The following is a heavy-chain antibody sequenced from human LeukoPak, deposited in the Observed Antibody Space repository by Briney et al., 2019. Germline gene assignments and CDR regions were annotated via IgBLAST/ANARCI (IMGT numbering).Heavy chain of an antibody. J-gene: IGHJ6*02. CDR2: ISAYNGNT. V-gene: IGHV1-18*01. CDR1: GYTFTNYG. CDR3: ARDRGRLYYDFWSGYYTPNYGMDV. D-gene: IGHD3-3*01. Sequence: GASVKVSCKASGYTFTNYGISWVRQAPGQGLEWMGWISAYNGNTNYAQKLQGRVTMTTDTSTSTAYMELRSLRSDDTAVYYCARDRGRLYYDFWSGYYTPNYGMDVWGQGTTVTVSS.